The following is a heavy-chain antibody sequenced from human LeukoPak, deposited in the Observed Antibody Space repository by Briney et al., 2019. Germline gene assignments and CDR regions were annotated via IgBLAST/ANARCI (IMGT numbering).Heavy chain of an antibody. J-gene: IGHJ4*02. Sequence: GGSLRLSCAASGFTFSSYSMNWVRQAPGKGLEWVSSISSSSSYIYYADSVKGRFTIPRDNAKNSLYLQMNSLRAEDTAVYYCARGEVYCSSTSCYESLDYWGQGTLVTVSS. D-gene: IGHD2-2*01. CDR3: ARGEVYCSSTSCYESLDY. CDR1: GFTFSSYS. CDR2: ISSSSSYI. V-gene: IGHV3-21*01.